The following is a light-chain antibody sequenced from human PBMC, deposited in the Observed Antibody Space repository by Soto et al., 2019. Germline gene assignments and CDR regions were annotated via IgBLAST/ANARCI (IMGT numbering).Light chain of an antibody. Sequence: DIQMTQSPSSLSTSVGGRVTITCRASQVITNLLAWYQQKPGKAPSLLIHTASTLQSGVPSRFSGSGFGTDCTLTISSLQPEDVATYYCQQYDSAPWTFGQGTKVDMK. J-gene: IGKJ1*01. CDR2: TAS. V-gene: IGKV1-27*01. CDR1: QVITNL. CDR3: QQYDSAPWT.